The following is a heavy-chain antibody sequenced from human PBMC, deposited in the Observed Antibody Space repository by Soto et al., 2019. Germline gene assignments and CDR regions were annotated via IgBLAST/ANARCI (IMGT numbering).Heavy chain of an antibody. D-gene: IGHD1-7*01. V-gene: IGHV4-4*02. CDR2: IYLTGST. CDR1: GGSFTSNNW. J-gene: IGHJ4*02. Sequence: SETLSLPCAVSGGSFTSNNWWTWVRQPPGQGLEWTGEIYLTGSTNYNPSLKRRVTISLDKSETQSSLQVTSLTAADTAVYYCASLDRGTSVDYWGQGTVVTVSS. CDR3: ASLDRGTSVDY.